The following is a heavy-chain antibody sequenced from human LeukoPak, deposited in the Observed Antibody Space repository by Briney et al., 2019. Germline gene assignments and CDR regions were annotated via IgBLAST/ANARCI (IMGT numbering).Heavy chain of an antibody. CDR3: ARVTKMTTVTTSYGFDP. J-gene: IGHJ5*02. CDR2: INHSGST. V-gene: IGHV4-34*01. CDR1: GGSFSGYY. D-gene: IGHD4-11*01. Sequence: SETLSLTCAVYGGSFSGYYWSWIRQPPGKGLEWIGEINHSGSTNYNPSLKSRVTILVDTSKNQFSLKLSSVTAADTAVYYCARVTKMTTVTTSYGFDPWGQGTLVTVSS.